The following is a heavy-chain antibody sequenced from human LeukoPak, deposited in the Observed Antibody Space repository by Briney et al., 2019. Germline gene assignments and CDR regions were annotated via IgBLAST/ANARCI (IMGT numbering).Heavy chain of an antibody. V-gene: IGHV4-39*01. CDR2: IYYSGST. J-gene: IGHJ6*02. Sequence: PSETLSLTCTVSGGSVSSGSYYWGWIRQPPGKGLEWIGSIYYSGSTYYNPSLKSRVTISVDTSKNQFSLKLSSVTAADTAVYYRARPSVGGYYDILTGAPYYGMDVWGQGTTVTVSS. D-gene: IGHD3-9*01. CDR3: ARPSVGGYYDILTGAPYYGMDV. CDR1: GGSVSSGSYY.